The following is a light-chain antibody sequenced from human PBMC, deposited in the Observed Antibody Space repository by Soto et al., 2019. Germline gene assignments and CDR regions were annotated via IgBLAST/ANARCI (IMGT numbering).Light chain of an antibody. Sequence: QSALTQPASVSGSPGQSITISCTGTRSDVGNYNYVSWYQQHPGKAPKLMIYEVTHRPSGVSDRFSGSKSGTTASLTISGLQSEDAADYYCSSYTDSFTWVFGGGTKLTVL. CDR3: SSYTDSFTWV. J-gene: IGLJ3*02. V-gene: IGLV2-14*01. CDR2: EVT. CDR1: RSDVGNYNY.